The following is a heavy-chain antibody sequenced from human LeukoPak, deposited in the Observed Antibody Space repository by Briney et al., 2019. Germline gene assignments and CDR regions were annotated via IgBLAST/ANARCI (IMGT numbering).Heavy chain of an antibody. J-gene: IGHJ4*02. D-gene: IGHD3-22*01. CDR3: ARVIGYAESGYLTSAVDY. CDR1: GFTFDDYA. V-gene: IGHV3-9*01. Sequence: GGSLRPSCAASGFTFDDYAMHWVRQAPGKGLEWVSGISWNSGSIGYADSVKGRFTISRDNAKNSLYLQMNSLRAEDTALYYCARVIGYAESGYLTSAVDYRGQGTLVTVSS. CDR2: ISWNSGSI.